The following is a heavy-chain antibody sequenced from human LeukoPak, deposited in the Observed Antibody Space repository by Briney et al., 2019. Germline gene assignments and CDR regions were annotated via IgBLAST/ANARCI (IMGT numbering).Heavy chain of an antibody. D-gene: IGHD1-7*01. CDR2: TFYRSKWYN. Sequence: SQTLSLTCDISGDSLSSNSAAWNWIRQSPSRGLEWLGRTFYRSKWYNEYEVSLKSRLTIHADTSKNHFSLQLNSVTPEDTAVYYCARSGGTAIGNYERATFDYWGQGTLVTVSS. V-gene: IGHV6-1*01. CDR3: ARSGGTAIGNYERATFDY. CDR1: GDSLSSNSAA. J-gene: IGHJ4*02.